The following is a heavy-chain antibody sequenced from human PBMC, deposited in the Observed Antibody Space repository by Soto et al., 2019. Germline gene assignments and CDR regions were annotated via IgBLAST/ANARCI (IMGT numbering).Heavy chain of an antibody. CDR1: GFTFSSYA. D-gene: IGHD3-22*01. J-gene: IGHJ3*02. CDR2: ISYDGNNK. Sequence: QVQLVESGGGVVQPGRSLRLSCAASGFTFSSYAMHWVRQAPGKGLEWVAVISYDGNNKYYADSVKGRFTMSRDNSKKSLYREINSLRAVEAAVYCCARGSHGGDSSGQVDGFDIWGQGTMVTVSS. V-gene: IGHV3-30-3*01. CDR3: ARGSHGGDSSGQVDGFDI.